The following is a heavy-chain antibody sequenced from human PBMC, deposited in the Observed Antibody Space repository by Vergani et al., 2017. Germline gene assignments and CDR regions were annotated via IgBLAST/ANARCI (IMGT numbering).Heavy chain of an antibody. Sequence: VQLVESEGGVVQPGRSLTLSCVASGFTFSSYSMNWVRQAPGKGLEWVSSISSSSSYIYYADSVKGRFTISRDNAKNSLYLQMNSLRAEDTAVYYCARGAYDILTGYYHYYYYYGMDVWGQGTTVTVSS. CDR3: ARGAYDILTGYYHYYYYYGMDV. J-gene: IGHJ6*02. CDR1: GFTFSSYS. D-gene: IGHD3-9*01. V-gene: IGHV3-21*02. CDR2: ISSSSSYI.